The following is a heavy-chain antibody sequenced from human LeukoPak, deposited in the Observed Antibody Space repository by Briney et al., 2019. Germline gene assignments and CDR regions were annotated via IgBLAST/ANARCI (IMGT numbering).Heavy chain of an antibody. J-gene: IGHJ4*02. CDR1: GGSISSSSYY. CDR3: ARGYSSSWPIFDY. V-gene: IGHV4-39*07. D-gene: IGHD6-13*01. CDR2: IYYSGST. Sequence: SETLSLTCTVSGGSISSSSYYWGWIRQPPGKGLKWIGSIYYSGSTYYNPSLKSRVTISVDTSKNQFSLKLSSVTAADTAVYYCARGYSSSWPIFDYWGQGTLVTVSS.